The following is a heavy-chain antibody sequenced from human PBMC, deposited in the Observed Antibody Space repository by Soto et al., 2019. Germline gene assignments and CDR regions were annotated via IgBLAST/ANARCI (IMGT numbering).Heavy chain of an antibody. CDR2: ISYDGRNK. V-gene: IGHV3-30*18. CDR3: AKSNRGAYDTPDF. D-gene: IGHD3-22*01. J-gene: IGHJ4*02. Sequence: QVQLVESGGGVVQPGRSLRLSCAASGFSLNDYGMHWGRQPPGKGLEWVADISYDGRNKYYTDSVRGRFTISRDISKGTLYLQMNSLRPEDTAVYYCAKSNRGAYDTPDFWGQGTPVTVSP. CDR1: GFSLNDYG.